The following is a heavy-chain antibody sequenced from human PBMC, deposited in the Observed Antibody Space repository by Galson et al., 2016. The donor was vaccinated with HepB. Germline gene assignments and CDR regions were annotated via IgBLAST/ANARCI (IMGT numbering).Heavy chain of an antibody. D-gene: IGHD3-3*01. CDR2: INPLFGAT. J-gene: IGHJ3*02. CDR1: GGNVTNYA. Sequence: QSGAEVKEPGASVKVSCKASGGNVTNYAINWLRQAPGHGLQWMGAINPLFGATDYAHELQGRVTMTADGSTNTAYMDLSSLKSEDTAVYYCATIFGLDAFDIWGQGTGVIVSS. V-gene: IGHV1-69*13. CDR3: ATIFGLDAFDI.